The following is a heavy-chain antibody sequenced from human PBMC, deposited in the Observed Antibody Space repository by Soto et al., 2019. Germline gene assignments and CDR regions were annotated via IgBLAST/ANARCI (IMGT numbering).Heavy chain of an antibody. D-gene: IGHD2-2*01. CDR3: ARIYCTTTTCDSWFDP. Sequence: PGESMKISCTGFGCTITTFWISWVRQMPGKGLEWMGRIDPGDTYATYSPAFQGHVTISADKATSTAYLQWSSLKASDTAMYFCARIYCTTTTCDSWFDPWGQGTLVTVSS. V-gene: IGHV5-10-1*01. CDR1: GCTITTFW. J-gene: IGHJ5*02. CDR2: IDPGDTYA.